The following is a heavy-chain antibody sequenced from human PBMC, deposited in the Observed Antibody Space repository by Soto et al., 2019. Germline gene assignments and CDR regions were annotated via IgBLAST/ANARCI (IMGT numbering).Heavy chain of an antibody. CDR1: GGSIDSYR. J-gene: IGHJ4*02. CDR3: ARGDCSGGSCHVFDY. V-gene: IGHV4-4*07. D-gene: IGHD2-15*01. CDR2: IYTSGST. Sequence: SETLSLTCTVSGGSIDSYRCNYIRQPAGKGLEWIGRIYTSGSTTYNPSLKSRVTMSVDTSKNQFSLKLSSVTAADTAVYYCARGDCSGGSCHVFDYWGQGTLVTVSS.